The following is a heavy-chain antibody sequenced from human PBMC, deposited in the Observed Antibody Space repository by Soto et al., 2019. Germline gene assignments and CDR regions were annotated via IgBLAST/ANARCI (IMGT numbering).Heavy chain of an antibody. J-gene: IGHJ6*02. CDR2: VYPGDSDT. D-gene: IGHD4-17*01. Sequence: PGESLKISCKAFGYNFSTYWIGWVRQMPGKGLEWMGIVYPGDSDTRYSPSLQGQVTLSADKSISTAYLQWSSLKASDTAVYYCARDLERATTSRYYYYGMDVWGQGTTVTVSS. CDR3: ARDLERATTSRYYYYGMDV. CDR1: GYNFSTYW. V-gene: IGHV5-51*01.